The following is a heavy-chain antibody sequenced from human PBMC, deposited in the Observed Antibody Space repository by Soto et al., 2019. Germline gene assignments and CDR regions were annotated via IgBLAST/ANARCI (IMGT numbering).Heavy chain of an antibody. J-gene: IGHJ4*02. Sequence: PGGSLRLSCAASGFTFSGYAMSWVRQAPGKGLEWVSGLGGSDGYTYYADSVKGRFTISRDNSKNTLYLQMNSLRAEDTAIYYCAKRSWVSTGGWTFDCWGQGTLVTVAS. CDR1: GFTFSGYA. V-gene: IGHV3-23*01. D-gene: IGHD6-19*01. CDR3: AKRSWVSTGGWTFDC. CDR2: LGGSDGYT.